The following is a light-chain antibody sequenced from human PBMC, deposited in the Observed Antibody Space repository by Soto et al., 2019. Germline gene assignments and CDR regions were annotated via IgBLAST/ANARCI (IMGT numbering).Light chain of an antibody. J-gene: IGKJ5*01. CDR2: QAS. V-gene: IGKV1-5*03. CDR3: QHYDSYPIT. CDR1: QNIVGW. Sequence: DIQMTQSPSPLSASVGDRVTISCRASQNIVGWLAWYQHKPGRAPKLLIYQASTLEIGVPSRFSGSGSGTEFTLTISSLQPDDSATYYCQHYDSYPITFGQGTRLEIK.